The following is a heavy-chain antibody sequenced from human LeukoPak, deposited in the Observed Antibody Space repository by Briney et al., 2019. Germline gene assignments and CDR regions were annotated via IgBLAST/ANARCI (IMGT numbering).Heavy chain of an antibody. D-gene: IGHD2-2*01. CDR1: GGSIGTYY. J-gene: IGHJ6*03. CDR3: ARRRTTGLAGYMDV. V-gene: IGHV4-59*08. Sequence: PSETLSLTCTVSGGSIGTYYWSWIRQPPGKGLEWIGYIHYSGSTNYNPSLKSRVTISVGTSKNQFSLKLSSVTAADTAVYYCARRRTTGLAGYMDVWGIGTTVTVSS. CDR2: IHYSGST.